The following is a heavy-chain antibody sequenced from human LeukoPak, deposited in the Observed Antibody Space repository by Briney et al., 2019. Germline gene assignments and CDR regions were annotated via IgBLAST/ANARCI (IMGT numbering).Heavy chain of an antibody. Sequence: GGSLRLSCAASGFTFSSYSMNWVRQAPGKGLEWVSSISSSSSYIYCADSVKGRFTISRDNAKNSLYLQMNSLRAEDTGVYYCFDCNADNSWDYWGQGTLVTVSS. V-gene: IGHV3-21*03. D-gene: IGHD4-23*01. CDR1: GFTFSSYS. CDR2: ISSSSSYI. CDR3: FDCNADNSWDY. J-gene: IGHJ4*02.